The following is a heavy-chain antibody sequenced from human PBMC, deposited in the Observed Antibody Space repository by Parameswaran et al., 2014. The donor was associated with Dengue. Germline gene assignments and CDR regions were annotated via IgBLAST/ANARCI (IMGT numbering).Heavy chain of an antibody. CDR2: IYFSGST. J-gene: IGHJ4*02. Sequence: WIRQPPGKGLEWIGSIYFSGSTYYNPSLKSRVTMFIDTSKNQFSLRLRSVTAADTSVYYCARQTGNHFDYWGQGTLVTVSS. D-gene: IGHD7-27*01. CDR3: ARQTGNHFDY. V-gene: IGHV4-39*01.